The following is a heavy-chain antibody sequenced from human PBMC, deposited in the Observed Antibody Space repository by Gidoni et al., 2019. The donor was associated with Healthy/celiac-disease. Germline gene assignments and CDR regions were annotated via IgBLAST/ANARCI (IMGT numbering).Heavy chain of an antibody. D-gene: IGHD7-27*01. CDR2: INSDGSST. J-gene: IGHJ3*02. CDR1: GFTFSSYW. CDR3: ARDVRTTGEGKDGAFDI. V-gene: IGHV3-74*01. Sequence: EVQLVESGGGLVQPGGSLRLSCAASGFTFSSYWMHWVRQAPGKGLVWVSRINSDGSSTSYADSVKGRFTISRDNAKNTLYLQMNSLRAEDTAVYYCARDVRTTGEGKDGAFDIWGQGTMVTVSS.